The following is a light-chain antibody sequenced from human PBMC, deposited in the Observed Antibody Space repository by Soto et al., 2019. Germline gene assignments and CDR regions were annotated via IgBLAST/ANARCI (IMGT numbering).Light chain of an antibody. CDR3: SSHAGGNNGGV. CDR2: EVS. V-gene: IGLV2-8*01. Sequence: QSALTQPPSASGSPGQSVTISCTGTSSDVGGYNLVSWYQQHPGKAPKLMIYEVSKRPSGVPDRFSGSKSGNTASLTVSGLQAEDEADYFCSSHAGGNNGGVFGGGTKLTVL. J-gene: IGLJ3*02. CDR1: SSDVGGYNL.